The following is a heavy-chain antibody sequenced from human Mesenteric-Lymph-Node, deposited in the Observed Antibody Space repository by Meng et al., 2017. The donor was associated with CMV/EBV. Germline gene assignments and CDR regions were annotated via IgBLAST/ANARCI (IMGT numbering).Heavy chain of an antibody. V-gene: IGHV1-69*05. Sequence: SVKVSCKASGGTFSSYAISWVRQAPGQGLEWRGGIIPIFGTANYAQKFQGRVTITTDESTSTAYMELSSLRSEDTAVYYCASGHYDYDSSGYLDYWGQGTLVTVSS. CDR3: ASGHYDYDSSGYLDY. J-gene: IGHJ4*02. CDR1: GGTFSSYA. CDR2: IIPIFGTA. D-gene: IGHD3-22*01.